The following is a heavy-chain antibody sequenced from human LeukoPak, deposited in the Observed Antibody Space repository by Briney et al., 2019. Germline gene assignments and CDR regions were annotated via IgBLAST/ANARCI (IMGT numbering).Heavy chain of an antibody. CDR2: IIPIFGTA. CDR1: GGTFSSYA. Sequence: SVKVSCKASGGTFSSYAISWVRQAPGQGLEWMGGIIPIFGTANYAQKFQGRVTITTDESTSTAYMELSSLRSEDTAVYYCARSPTVYCSSNSCFWNYFDYWGQGTLVTVSS. V-gene: IGHV1-69*05. CDR3: ARSPTVYCSSNSCFWNYFDY. D-gene: IGHD2-2*01. J-gene: IGHJ4*02.